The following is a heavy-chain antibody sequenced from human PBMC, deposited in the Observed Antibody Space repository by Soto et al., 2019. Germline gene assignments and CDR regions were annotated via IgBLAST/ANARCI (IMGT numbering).Heavy chain of an antibody. CDR2: ISYDGSNK. Sequence: QVELVESGGGVVQPGRSLRLSCAASGFTFRNYAMHWVRQAPGKGLEWVAVISYDGSNKYYADSVKGRFTISRDNSKNTLYLQMNSLRAEDTAVYYGAKHLCSSSSCYYNYGMDVWGQGTTVTVSS. D-gene: IGHD2-2*01. J-gene: IGHJ6*02. CDR3: AKHLCSSSSCYYNYGMDV. V-gene: IGHV3-30*18. CDR1: GFTFRNYA.